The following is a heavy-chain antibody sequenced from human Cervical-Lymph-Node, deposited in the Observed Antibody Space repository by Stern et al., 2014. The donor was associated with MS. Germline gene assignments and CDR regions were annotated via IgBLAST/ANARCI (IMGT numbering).Heavy chain of an antibody. CDR2: INHSGST. D-gene: IGHD3-10*01. CDR3: SGFDL. CDR1: GGSFSDYY. Sequence: QVQLQQWGAGLLKPSETLSLTCTVYGGSFSDYYWSWIRQPPGKGLEWIGEINHSGSTNYTPSLKSRVTISLDTSKTQFSLKLSSVTAADTAVTMLSGFDLWGRGTLVTVSS. V-gene: IGHV4-34*01. J-gene: IGHJ2*01.